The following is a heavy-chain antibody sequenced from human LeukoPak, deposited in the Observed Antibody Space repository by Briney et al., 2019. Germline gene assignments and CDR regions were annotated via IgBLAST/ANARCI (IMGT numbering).Heavy chain of an antibody. D-gene: IGHD3-22*01. V-gene: IGHV4-39*01. J-gene: IGHJ4*02. Sequence: PSETLSLTCTVSGGSISSSSYYWGWIRQPPGKGLEWIGSIYYSGSTYYNPSLKSRVTVSVDTSKNQFSLKLSSVTAADTAVYYCARLGYYDSSGLPFDYWGQGTLVTVSS. CDR3: ARLGYYDSSGLPFDY. CDR2: IYYSGST. CDR1: GGSISSSSYY.